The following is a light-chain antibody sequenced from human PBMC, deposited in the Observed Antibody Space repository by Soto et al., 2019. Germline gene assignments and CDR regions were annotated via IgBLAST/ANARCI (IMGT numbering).Light chain of an antibody. CDR3: CSYAGSRV. J-gene: IGLJ3*02. CDR2: EVS. V-gene: IGLV2-23*02. Sequence: QSALTQPASVSGSPGQWITISCTGTSSDVGSYNLVSWYQQHPGKAPKLIIYEVSKRPSGVSNRFSGSKSGNTASLTISGLQAEDEADYYCCSYAGSRVFGGGTQLTVL. CDR1: SSDVGSYNL.